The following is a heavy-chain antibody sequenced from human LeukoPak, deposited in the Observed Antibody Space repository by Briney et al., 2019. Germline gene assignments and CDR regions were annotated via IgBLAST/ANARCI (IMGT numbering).Heavy chain of an antibody. CDR3: ATEFGYPQTNWFDP. CDR1: GYTLTELS. D-gene: IGHD3-22*01. Sequence: ASVKVSCKVSGYTLTELSMHWVRQAPGKGLVWMGGFNPEDGETIYAQKFQGRVTMTEDTSTDTAYMELSSLRSEDTAAYYCATEFGYPQTNWFDPWGQGTLVTVSS. V-gene: IGHV1-24*01. J-gene: IGHJ5*01. CDR2: FNPEDGET.